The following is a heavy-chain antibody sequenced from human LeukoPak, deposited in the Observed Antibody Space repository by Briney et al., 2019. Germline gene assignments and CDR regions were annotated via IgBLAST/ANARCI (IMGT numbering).Heavy chain of an antibody. CDR3: ASKIGYCSSVSCYLDY. CDR2: IRSSGGST. CDR1: AFPFSSYD. V-gene: IGHV3-23*01. Sequence: GGSLRLSCAASAFPFSSYDMTWPRQAPGKGLEWVSAIRSSGGSTDYADSVKGRFTSSRDNSKNILYLQMNSLRAEDTAVYYCASKIGYCSSVSCYLDYRGQGTLVTVSS. D-gene: IGHD2-15*01. J-gene: IGHJ4*02.